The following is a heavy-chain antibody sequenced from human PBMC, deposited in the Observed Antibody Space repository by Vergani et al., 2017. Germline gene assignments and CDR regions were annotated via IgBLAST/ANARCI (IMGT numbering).Heavy chain of an antibody. J-gene: IGHJ4*02. CDR3: ARIYSGYYFDY. D-gene: IGHD5-12*01. CDR2: IDWDDDK. CDR1: GFSLSTSGMR. V-gene: IGHV2-70*04. Sequence: QVTLTESGPALVKPTQTLTLTCTFSGFSLSTSGMRVSWIRQPPGKALEWLARIDWDDDKFYSTSLKTRLTIPKDTSKNQVVLTMTNMDPVDTATYYCARIYSGYYFDYWGQGTLVTVSS.